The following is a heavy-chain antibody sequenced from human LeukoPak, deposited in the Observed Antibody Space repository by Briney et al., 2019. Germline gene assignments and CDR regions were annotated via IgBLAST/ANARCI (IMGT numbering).Heavy chain of an antibody. CDR2: ISGSGGST. CDR3: AMTYYYDSSGYYYVVDY. CDR1: GFTFSSYA. Sequence: GSLRLSCAASGFTFSSYAMSWVRQAPGRGLEWGAAISGSGGSTYYADSVKGRFSIYRDNSKNTLYLQMHSLRSEDTAVYYCAMTYYYDSSGYYYVVDYWGQGTLVTVSS. D-gene: IGHD3-22*01. V-gene: IGHV3-23*01. J-gene: IGHJ4*01.